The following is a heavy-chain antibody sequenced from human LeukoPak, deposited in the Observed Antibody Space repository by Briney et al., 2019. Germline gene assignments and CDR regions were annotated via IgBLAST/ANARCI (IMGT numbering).Heavy chain of an antibody. CDR3: ARIGYSSSSLDY. J-gene: IGHJ4*02. D-gene: IGHD6-6*01. CDR1: GFTFNNYW. Sequence: GGSLRVSCAASGFTFNNYWMTWVRQAPGKGLERVANIKQDGSVKYYVDSVKGRFTISRDNAKNSVYLQMNSLRAEDTAVYYCARIGYSSSSLDYWGQGTLDTVSS. CDR2: IKQDGSVK. V-gene: IGHV3-7*01.